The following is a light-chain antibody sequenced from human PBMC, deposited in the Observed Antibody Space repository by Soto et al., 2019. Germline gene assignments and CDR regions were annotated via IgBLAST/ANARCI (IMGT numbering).Light chain of an antibody. J-gene: IGLJ1*01. V-gene: IGLV2-14*01. CDR3: SSYTTSSTVYV. Sequence: QSALTQPASVSGSPGQSITFSCTGTSSDVGAYNYVSWYQQHPGKAPKLMIFEVSNRPSGVSNRFSASKSGNTASLTISGLQAEDDADYYCSSYTTSSTVYVFGTGTKLTVL. CDR2: EVS. CDR1: SSDVGAYNY.